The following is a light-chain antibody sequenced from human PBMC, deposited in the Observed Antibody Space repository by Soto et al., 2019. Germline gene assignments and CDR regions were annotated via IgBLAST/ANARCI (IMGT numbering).Light chain of an antibody. J-gene: IGKJ1*01. CDR3: QQYFTSPWT. CDR2: WAS. Sequence: DIVMTQSPDSLAVSLGERATFNCKSSQSILDRSKNKYYLAWYQQKSGQPPKLLIYWASLREPGVPDRFTGSGSGTDFTLTISSLQAEDVAVYYCQQYFTSPWTVGQGTNVEI. V-gene: IGKV4-1*01. CDR1: QSILDRSKNKYY.